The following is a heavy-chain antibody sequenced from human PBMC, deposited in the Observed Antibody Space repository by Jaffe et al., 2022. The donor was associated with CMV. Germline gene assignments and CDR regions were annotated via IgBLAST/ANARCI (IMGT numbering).Heavy chain of an antibody. J-gene: IGHJ4*02. Sequence: QLQLQESGPGLVKPSETLSLTCTVSGGSISSSSYYWGWIRQPPGKGLEWIGSIYYSGSTYYNPSLKSRVTISVDTSKNQFSLKLSSVTAADTAVYYCARLESVQLWLGNFDYWGQGTLVTVSS. CDR3: ARLESVQLWLGNFDY. CDR1: GGSISSSSYY. D-gene: IGHD5-18*01. V-gene: IGHV4-39*01. CDR2: IYYSGST.